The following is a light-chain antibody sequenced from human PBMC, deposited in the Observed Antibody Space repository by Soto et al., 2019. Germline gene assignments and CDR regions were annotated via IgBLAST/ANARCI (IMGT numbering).Light chain of an antibody. Sequence: QSVLTQPASVSGSPGQSITISCTGTSSDVGAYNCVSWYQQHPGKAPKLMIYEVSNRPSGVSNRFSGSKSGNTASLTISGLQAEDEADYYCSSYTSSTTLDYVFGTGTKLTVL. V-gene: IGLV2-14*01. J-gene: IGLJ1*01. CDR3: SSYTSSTTLDYV. CDR2: EVS. CDR1: SSDVGAYNC.